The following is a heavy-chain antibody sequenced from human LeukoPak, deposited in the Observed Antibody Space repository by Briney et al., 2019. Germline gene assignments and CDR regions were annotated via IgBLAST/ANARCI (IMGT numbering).Heavy chain of an antibody. D-gene: IGHD3-3*01. CDR2: IRYDGSNK. CDR1: GFTYSSYG. J-gene: IGHJ6*02. CDR3: ARDQQDYDFWSGSNSNYYYYGMDV. V-gene: IGHV3-33*01. Sequence: PGGSLRLSCAASGFTYSSYGMHWVGQAPGKGLEWVAVIRYDGSNKYYADSVKGRVTLSRDNSKITRYLQMNSLRAEGTAVYYCARDQQDYDFWSGSNSNYYYYGMDVWGQGTTVTVSS.